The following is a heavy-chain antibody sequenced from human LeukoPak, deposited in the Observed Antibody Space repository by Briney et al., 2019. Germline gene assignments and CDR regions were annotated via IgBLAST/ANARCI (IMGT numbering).Heavy chain of an antibody. CDR3: ARGLGYSSGWYEPDY. D-gene: IGHD6-19*01. CDR1: GGSISSYY. V-gene: IGHV4-59*01. CDR2: IYYSGST. Sequence: SETLSLTCTVSGGSISSYYWSWIRQPPGKGLEWIGYIYYSGSTNYNPSLKSRVTISVDTSKNQFSLKLSSVTAADTAVYYCARGLGYSSGWYEPDYWGQGTLVTVSS. J-gene: IGHJ4*02.